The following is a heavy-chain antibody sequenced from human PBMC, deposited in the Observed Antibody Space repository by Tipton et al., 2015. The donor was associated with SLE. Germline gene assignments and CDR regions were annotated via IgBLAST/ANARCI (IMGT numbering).Heavy chain of an antibody. CDR2: IWYDGGKK. V-gene: IGHV3-33*08. Sequence: RSLRLSCVASGFTFSGYGMHWVRQAPGMGLEWVAVIWYDGGKKYYADSVKGRFTVSRDNSENTLDLQMNSLTAEDTAVYYCARGRGGYYGGDQGYFDFWGQGSLVTVSS. J-gene: IGHJ4*02. D-gene: IGHD4-23*01. CDR3: ARGRGGYYGGDQGYFDF. CDR1: GFTFSGYG.